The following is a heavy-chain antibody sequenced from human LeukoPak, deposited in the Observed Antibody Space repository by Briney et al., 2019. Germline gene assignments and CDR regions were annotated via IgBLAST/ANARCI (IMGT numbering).Heavy chain of an antibody. CDR1: DGSINSDF. CDR3: ARIPDVSGWPFDY. D-gene: IGHD6-19*01. J-gene: IGHJ4*02. Sequence: KPSETLSLTCTASDGSINSDFWTWIRQPPGKGLEWIGYIRYSGRTSYNPSLKSRVTISIDTSKNLFSLKLRSVTTADTAIYYCARIPDVSGWPFDYWGQGTLVTVSS. CDR2: IRYSGRT. V-gene: IGHV4-59*01.